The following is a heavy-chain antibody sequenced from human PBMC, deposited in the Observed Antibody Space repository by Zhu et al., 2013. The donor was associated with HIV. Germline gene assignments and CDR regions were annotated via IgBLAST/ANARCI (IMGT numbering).Heavy chain of an antibody. D-gene: IGHD3-16*01. Sequence: EVQLVESGGGLVKPGGSLRLSCAASGFTFSSYSMNWVRQAPGKGLEWVSSISSSSSYIYYADSVKGRFTISRDNAKNSLYLQMNSLRAEDTAVYYCARVYFYHSGPWGYFQHWGQGTLVTVSS. CDR2: ISSSSSYI. CDR1: GFTFSSYS. V-gene: IGHV3-21*04. CDR3: ARVYFYHSGPWGYFQH. J-gene: IGHJ1*01.